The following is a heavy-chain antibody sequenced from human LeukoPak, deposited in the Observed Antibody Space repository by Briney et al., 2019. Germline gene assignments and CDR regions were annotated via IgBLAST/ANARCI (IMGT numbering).Heavy chain of an antibody. V-gene: IGHV3-21*01. CDR3: ARVGDYYDSSGYYPY. Sequence: GGSLRLSCAASGFTFSSYGMNWVRQAPGKGLEWVSSISSSSSYIYYADSVKGRFTISRDNAKNSLYLQMNSLRAEDTAVYYCARVGDYYDSSGYYPYWGQGTLVTVSS. D-gene: IGHD3-22*01. CDR2: ISSSSSYI. CDR1: GFTFSSYG. J-gene: IGHJ4*02.